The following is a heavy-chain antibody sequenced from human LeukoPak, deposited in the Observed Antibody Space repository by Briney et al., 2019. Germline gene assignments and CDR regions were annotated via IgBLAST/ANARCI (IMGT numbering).Heavy chain of an antibody. V-gene: IGHV1-8*03. D-gene: IGHD2-2*01. J-gene: IGHJ5*02. CDR2: MNPNSRNT. Sequence: ASVKVSCKASGYTFTSYDINWVGQATGQGREWMGWMNPNSRNTGYAQKFQGRVTITSNTSISTAYMELSSLRSEDTAVYYCARVVPDFINWFDPWGQGTLVTVSS. CDR1: GYTFTSYD. CDR3: ARVVPDFINWFDP.